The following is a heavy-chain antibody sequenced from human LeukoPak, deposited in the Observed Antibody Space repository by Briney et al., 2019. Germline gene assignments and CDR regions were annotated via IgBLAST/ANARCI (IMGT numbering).Heavy chain of an antibody. CDR2: IYTSGNT. Sequence: SETLSLTCTVSGASVGDYYWSWIRQTAGRGLEWLGRIYTSGNTIYNPSLQSRVTISVDVSKNQFSLRLISMTAADTGIYYCAVDNRDFWGQGTLVTVSS. CDR3: AVDNRDF. CDR1: GASVGDYY. J-gene: IGHJ4*02. V-gene: IGHV4-4*07. D-gene: IGHD2/OR15-2a*01.